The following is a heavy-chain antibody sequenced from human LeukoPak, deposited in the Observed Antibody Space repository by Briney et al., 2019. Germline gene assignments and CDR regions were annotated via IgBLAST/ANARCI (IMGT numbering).Heavy chain of an antibody. CDR1: GFTFSSYG. Sequence: PGGSLRLSCAASGFTFSSYGMHWVRQAPGKGLEWVAFISFDGSNGYYADSVKGRFTISRDNSKNTPYLQMNSLRAEDTAVYYCARATRGVASDFDYWGQGTLVTVSS. D-gene: IGHD2-15*01. V-gene: IGHV3-30*03. CDR2: ISFDGSNG. J-gene: IGHJ4*02. CDR3: ARATRGVASDFDY.